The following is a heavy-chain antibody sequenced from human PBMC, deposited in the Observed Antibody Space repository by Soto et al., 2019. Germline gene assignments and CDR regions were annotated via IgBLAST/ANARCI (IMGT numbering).Heavy chain of an antibody. CDR2: IYHSGST. D-gene: IGHD3-22*01. Sequence: SETLSLTCAVYGGSFSGYYWSWIRQPPGKGLEWIGYIYHSGSTYYNPSLKSRVTMSVDRSKNQFSLKLSSVTAADTAVYYCARGYDSSGFFDYWGQGTLVTVSS. CDR1: GGSFSGYY. J-gene: IGHJ4*02. CDR3: ARGYDSSGFFDY. V-gene: IGHV4-34*01.